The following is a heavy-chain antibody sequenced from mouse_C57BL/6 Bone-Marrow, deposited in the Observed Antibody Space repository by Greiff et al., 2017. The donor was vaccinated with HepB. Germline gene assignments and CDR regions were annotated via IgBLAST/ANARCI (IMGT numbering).Heavy chain of an antibody. CDR3: ARSYIFYARDY. V-gene: IGHV1-59*01. J-gene: IGHJ4*01. CDR2: IDPSDSYT. Sequence: QVQLQQPGAELVRPGTSVKLSCKASGYTFTSYWMHWVKQRPGQGLEWIGVIDPSDSYTNYNQKFKGKATLTVDTSSSTAYMQLSSLTSEDSAVYYCARSYIFYARDYWGKGTSVTVSS. D-gene: IGHD1-3*01. CDR1: GYTFTSYW.